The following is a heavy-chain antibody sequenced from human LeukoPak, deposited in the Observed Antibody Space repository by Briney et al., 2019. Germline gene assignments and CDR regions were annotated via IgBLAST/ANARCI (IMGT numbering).Heavy chain of an antibody. CDR2: ISAYNGNT. Sequence: ASVKVSCKASGYTFTSYDINWVRQATGQGFEWMGWISAYNGNTNYAQKLQGRVTMTTDTSTSTAYMELRSLRSDDTAVYYCARDQEGTTAGYWGQGTLVTVSS. J-gene: IGHJ4*02. D-gene: IGHD4-17*01. CDR1: GYTFTSYD. CDR3: ARDQEGTTAGY. V-gene: IGHV1-18*04.